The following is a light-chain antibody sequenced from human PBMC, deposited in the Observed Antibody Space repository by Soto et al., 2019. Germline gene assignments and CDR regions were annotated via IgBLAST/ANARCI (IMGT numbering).Light chain of an antibody. J-gene: IGKJ1*01. V-gene: IGKV3D-15*01. CDR1: QSVSSY. CDR2: GAS. Sequence: EIVMTQSPATLSVSPGERATLSCRASQSVSSYLAWYQQKPGQAPRPLIYGASTRTTGIPARFSGGGSGTDFPPTSSLLQSEDSAVYYYQQYNSWPRTFGQGTKVEIK. CDR3: QQYNSWPRT.